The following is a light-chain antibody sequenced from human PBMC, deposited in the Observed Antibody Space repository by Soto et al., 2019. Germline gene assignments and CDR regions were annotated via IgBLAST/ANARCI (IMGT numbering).Light chain of an antibody. CDR3: QQYGSSP. CDR1: QSISSSY. CDR2: GAS. V-gene: IGKV3-20*01. J-gene: IGKJ5*01. Sequence: EIVLTQSPGTLSLSPGERATLSCRDSQSISSSYLAWYQQKPGQAPRLLIYGASSRATGIPDRFSGSGSGTDFTLTISRLEPEDFAVYYCQQYGSSPFGQGTRLEIK.